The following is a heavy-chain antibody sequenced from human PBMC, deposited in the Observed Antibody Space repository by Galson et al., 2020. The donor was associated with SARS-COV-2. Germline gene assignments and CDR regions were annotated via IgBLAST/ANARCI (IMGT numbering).Heavy chain of an antibody. D-gene: IGHD2-2*03. J-gene: IGHJ4*02. V-gene: IGHV1-18*01. CDR2: ISAYNGNT. Sequence: ASVKVSCKASGYTFTSYGISWVRQAPGQGLEWMGWISAYNGNTNYAQKLQGRVTMTTDTSTSTAYMELRSLRSDDTAVYYCARDDPMDIVVVPAALPNDCWGQGTLVTVSS. CDR1: GYTFTSYG. CDR3: ARDDPMDIVVVPAALPNDC.